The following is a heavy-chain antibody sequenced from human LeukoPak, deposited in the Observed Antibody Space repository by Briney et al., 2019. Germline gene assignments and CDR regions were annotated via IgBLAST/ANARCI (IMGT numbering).Heavy chain of an antibody. V-gene: IGHV1-46*01. J-gene: IGHJ3*02. D-gene: IGHD2-21*02. CDR3: ARDIRTQYCGGDCYSGAFDI. Sequence: GASVKVSCKASGYTFTSYYMHWVRQAPGQGLEWMGIINPSGGSTSYAQKFQGRVTMTRDTSTSTVYMELSSLRSEDTAVYYCARDIRTQYCGGDCYSGAFDIWGQGTMVTVSS. CDR2: INPSGGST. CDR1: GYTFTSYY.